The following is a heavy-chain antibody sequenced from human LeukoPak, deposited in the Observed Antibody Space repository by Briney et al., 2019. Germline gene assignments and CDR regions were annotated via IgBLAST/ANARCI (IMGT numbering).Heavy chain of an antibody. Sequence: ASVKVSCKASGGTFSSYAISWVRQAPGQGLEWMGGIIPIFGTANYAQKFQGRVTITTDESTSTAYMELSGLRSEDTAVYYCARQGATKTSYYFDYWGQGTLVTVSS. CDR2: IIPIFGTA. CDR1: GGTFSSYA. V-gene: IGHV1-69*05. CDR3: ARQGATKTSYYFDY. D-gene: IGHD1-26*01. J-gene: IGHJ4*02.